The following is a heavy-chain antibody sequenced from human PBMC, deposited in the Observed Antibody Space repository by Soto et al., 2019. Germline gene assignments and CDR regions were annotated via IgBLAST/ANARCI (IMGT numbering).Heavy chain of an antibody. CDR3: AREVEKNWFDP. D-gene: IGHD1-26*01. J-gene: IGHJ5*02. CDR2: ISTSASYT. CDR1: GFTFSDYY. V-gene: IGHV3-11*06. Sequence: GSLRLSCVVSGFTFSDYYMSWIRQAPGKGLEWVSYISTSASYTNYADSVKGRFTISRDNAKNSLYLQMNSLRAEDTAVYYCAREVEKNWFDPWGQGTLVPVSS.